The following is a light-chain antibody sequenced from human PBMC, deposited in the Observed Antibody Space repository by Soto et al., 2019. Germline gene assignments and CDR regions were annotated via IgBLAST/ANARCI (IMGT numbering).Light chain of an antibody. J-gene: IGKJ4*01. V-gene: IGKV3-20*01. CDR1: QSVSSSY. CDR2: GAS. Sequence: IDFKPYPRPLSMSPGERATLSCRASQSVSSSYLAWYQQKPGQAPRLLIYGASSRATGIPDRFSGSGSGTDFTLTISRLEPEDFAVYYCQQYGSSPLSFGGGTNVDIK. CDR3: QQYGSSPLS.